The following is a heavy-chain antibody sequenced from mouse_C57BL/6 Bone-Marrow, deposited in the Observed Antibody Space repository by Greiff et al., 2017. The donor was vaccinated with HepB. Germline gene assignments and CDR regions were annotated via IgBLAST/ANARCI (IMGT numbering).Heavy chain of an antibody. CDR1: GYTFTSYW. Sequence: VQLQQPGAELVKPGASVKMSCKASGYTFTSYWITWVKQRPGQGLEWIGDIYPGSGSTNYNEKFKSKATLTVDTSSSTAYMQLGSLTSEDSAVYYCARFMIRSYYAMDYWGQGTSVTVSS. J-gene: IGHJ4*01. CDR2: IYPGSGST. V-gene: IGHV1-55*01. CDR3: ARFMIRSYYAMDY. D-gene: IGHD2-4*01.